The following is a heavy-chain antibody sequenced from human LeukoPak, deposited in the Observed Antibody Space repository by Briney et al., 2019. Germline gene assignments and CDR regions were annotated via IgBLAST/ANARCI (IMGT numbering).Heavy chain of an antibody. CDR1: GFTFSSYA. D-gene: IGHD6-13*01. J-gene: IGHJ4*02. V-gene: IGHV3-23*01. CDR2: ISGHDGGT. CDR3: ARGTIAAAGYYYFDY. Sequence: KPGGPLRLSCAASGFTFSSYAMSWVRQAPGKGLEWVSGISGHDGGTYYADSVKGRFSISRDNAKNSLYLQMNSLRAEDTAVYYCARGTIAAAGYYYFDYWGQGTQVTVSS.